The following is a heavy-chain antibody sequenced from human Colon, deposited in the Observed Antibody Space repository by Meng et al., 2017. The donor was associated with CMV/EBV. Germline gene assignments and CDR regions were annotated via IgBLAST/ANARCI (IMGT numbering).Heavy chain of an antibody. CDR2: INNNASST. Sequence: GESLKISCAASGFTFSSYWMHWVRQAPGKGLVWVSHINNNASSTSYADSVKGRFTISRDNAKNILYLQMNSLGVEDTAVYYCARTFHRSWFDPWGQGTLVTVSS. CDR3: ARTFHRSWFDP. D-gene: IGHD2/OR15-2a*01. CDR1: GFTFSSYW. V-gene: IGHV3-74*01. J-gene: IGHJ5*02.